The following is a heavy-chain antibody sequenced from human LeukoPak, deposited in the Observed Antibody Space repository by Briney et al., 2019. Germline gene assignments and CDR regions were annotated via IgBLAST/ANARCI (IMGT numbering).Heavy chain of an antibody. V-gene: IGHV3-23*01. D-gene: IGHD6-19*01. CDR3: TKDLMTGFSSGWYFAY. J-gene: IGHJ4*02. CDR2: TGGSDDNT. CDR1: GFTFNGYA. Sequence: TGGSLILSCEGSGFTFNGYAFSWVRQAPGKGLEWVAVTGGSDDNTHYADSVKGRFTISRDNSEKRLFLQMNSLRPDDSALYYCTKDLMTGFSSGWYFAYWGQGTLVTVSS.